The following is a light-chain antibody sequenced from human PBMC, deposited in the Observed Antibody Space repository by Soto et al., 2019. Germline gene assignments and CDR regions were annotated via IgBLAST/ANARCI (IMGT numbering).Light chain of an antibody. CDR3: QQFGSSPRT. J-gene: IGKJ1*01. CDR1: QSVSNNY. Sequence: EIVLTQSPATLSLSPGDRATLSCGASQSVSNNYLAWYQQKPGLAPRLLIYDASYRANGIPDRFSGSGSGTDFTLTISRLEPEDFAVYYCQQFGSSPRTFGQGTKVDIK. V-gene: IGKV3D-20*01. CDR2: DAS.